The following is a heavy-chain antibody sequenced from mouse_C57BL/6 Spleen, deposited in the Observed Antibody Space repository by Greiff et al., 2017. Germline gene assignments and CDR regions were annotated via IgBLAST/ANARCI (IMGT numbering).Heavy chain of an antibody. J-gene: IGHJ2*01. CDR2: IDPSDSYT. CDR1: GYTFTSYW. V-gene: IGHV1-69*01. Sequence: VQLQQPGAELVMPGASVKLSCKASGYTFTSYWMRWVKQRPGQGLEWIGEIDPSDSYTNYNQKFKGKSTLTVDKSSSTAYMQLRSLTSEDSAVYYCARAGDFDYWGQGTTLTVSS. CDR3: ARAGDFDY.